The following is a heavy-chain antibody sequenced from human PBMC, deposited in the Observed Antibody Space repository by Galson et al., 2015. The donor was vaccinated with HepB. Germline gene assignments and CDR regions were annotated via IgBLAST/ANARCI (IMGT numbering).Heavy chain of an antibody. CDR1: GDSVSSKDAA. V-gene: IGHV6-1*01. D-gene: IGHD6-19*01. Sequence: CAISGDSVSSKDAAWNWIRQSPSRGLGWLGRTYFRSKWYNDYALYVKSRITINPDTSKNQFSLQLNSVTPEDTAIYYCARTPYSSGWKFDYWDQGALVTVSS. J-gene: IGHJ4*02. CDR2: TYFRSKWYN. CDR3: ARTPYSSGWKFDY.